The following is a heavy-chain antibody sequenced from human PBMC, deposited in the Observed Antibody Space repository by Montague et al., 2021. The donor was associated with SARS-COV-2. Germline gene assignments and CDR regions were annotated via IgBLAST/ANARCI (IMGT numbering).Heavy chain of an antibody. Sequence: SETLSLTCTVSGGSITGYYWSWLRRSPGKGLEWIAYIYDGGAVNYNPSLGSRVTISTDTFKNQLSLKVNSVTAADTAVYYCARGGGYYNYGLDVWGPGTTVTVSS. CDR3: ARGGGYYNYGLDV. D-gene: IGHD3-22*01. J-gene: IGHJ6*02. CDR1: GGSITGYY. CDR2: IYDGGAV. V-gene: IGHV4-59*01.